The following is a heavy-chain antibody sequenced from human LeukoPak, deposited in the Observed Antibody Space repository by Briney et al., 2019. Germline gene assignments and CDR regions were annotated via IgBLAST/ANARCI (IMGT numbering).Heavy chain of an antibody. J-gene: IGHJ5*02. CDR3: AKDSSPHRYNWNP. D-gene: IGHD1-20*01. Sequence: PGGSLRLSCAASGFTVSSDYMNWVRQAPGKGLEWVSVIYSGGSTYYADSVKGRFTISRDKSKNTLYLQLNSLRAEDTAVYYCAKDSSPHRYNWNPWGQGTLVTVSS. V-gene: IGHV3-66*01. CDR1: GFTVSSDY. CDR2: IYSGGST.